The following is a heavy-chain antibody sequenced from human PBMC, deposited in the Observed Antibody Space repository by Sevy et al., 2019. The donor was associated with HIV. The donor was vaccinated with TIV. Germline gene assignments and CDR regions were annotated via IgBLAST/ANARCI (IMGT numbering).Heavy chain of an antibody. V-gene: IGHV3-11*01. Sequence: GGSLRLSCAASGFTFSDYYMTWIRQAPGKGLEWISYISSSGSAIYYADSMKGRFTISRDNAKKSLYLQINSLRAEDTAGYYCARVGIGVVGGGFGAFDIWGQGTMVTVSS. D-gene: IGHD6-13*01. CDR3: ARVGIGVVGGGFGAFDI. J-gene: IGHJ3*02. CDR2: ISSSGSAI. CDR1: GFTFSDYY.